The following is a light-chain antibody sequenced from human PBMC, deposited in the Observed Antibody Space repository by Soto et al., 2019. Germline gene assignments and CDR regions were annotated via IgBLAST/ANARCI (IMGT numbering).Light chain of an antibody. CDR2: ADS. V-gene: IGLV3-21*02. Sequence: SYELTQPPSVSVAPGQTATITCGGYNIGSKSVHWYQQKPGQAPVLVVYADSDRPSGIPERFSGSNSGNTATLTISRVAAGDEADYYCHVWDSSSDRFGGGTKLTVL. CDR3: HVWDSSSDR. J-gene: IGLJ2*01. CDR1: NIGSKS.